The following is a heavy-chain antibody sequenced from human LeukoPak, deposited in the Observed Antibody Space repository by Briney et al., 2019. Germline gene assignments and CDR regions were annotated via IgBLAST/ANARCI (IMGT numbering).Heavy chain of an antibody. D-gene: IGHD3-3*01. V-gene: IGHV3-30-3*01. CDR1: GFTFSSYA. J-gene: IGHJ4*02. Sequence: GGSLRLSCAASGFTFSSYAMHWVRQAPGRGLEWVAFISYDGSNRYYADPVKGRFTISRDNSKNTLYLQMNSLRAEDTAVYYCARDQVLRFLEWLIDYRGQGTLVTVSS. CDR2: ISYDGSNR. CDR3: ARDQVLRFLEWLIDY.